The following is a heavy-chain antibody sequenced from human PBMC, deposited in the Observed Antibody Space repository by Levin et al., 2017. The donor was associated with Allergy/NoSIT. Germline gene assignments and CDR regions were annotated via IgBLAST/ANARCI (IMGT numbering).Heavy chain of an antibody. CDR2: INPNSGGT. CDR1: GYTFTGYY. J-gene: IGHJ5*02. CDR3: ARDVGRLDCSGGSCYSPSGWFDP. V-gene: IGHV1-2*02. D-gene: IGHD2-15*01. Sequence: PGESLKISCQASGYTFTGYYMHWVRQAPGQGLEWMGWINPNSGGTNYAQKFQGRVTMTRDTSISTAYMELSRLRSDDTAVYYCARDVGRLDCSGGSCYSPSGWFDPWGQGTLVTVSS.